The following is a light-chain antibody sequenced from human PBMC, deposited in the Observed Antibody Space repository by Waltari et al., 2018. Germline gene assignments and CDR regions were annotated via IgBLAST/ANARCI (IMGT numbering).Light chain of an antibody. Sequence: EVVLTQSPGTLSLSPGERATLFCRASQSVSRYFAWYQQKPGQAPRLLIYGASSRATGIPDRFSGVGSGTDFSLTISRLEPEDFAVYYCQKYDRLPATFGQGTKVEIK. CDR2: GAS. CDR3: QKYDRLPAT. CDR1: QSVSRY. J-gene: IGKJ1*01. V-gene: IGKV3-20*01.